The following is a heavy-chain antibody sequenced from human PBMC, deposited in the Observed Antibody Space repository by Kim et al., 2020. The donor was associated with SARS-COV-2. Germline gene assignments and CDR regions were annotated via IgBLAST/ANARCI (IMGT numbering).Heavy chain of an antibody. V-gene: IGHV1-69*01. CDR3: ARSLPPSITMIDAFDI. J-gene: IGHJ3*02. Sequence: KLQGSVTITADESTSTAYMELSSLRSEDTAVYYCARSLPPSITMIDAFDIWGQGTMVTVSS. D-gene: IGHD3-22*01.